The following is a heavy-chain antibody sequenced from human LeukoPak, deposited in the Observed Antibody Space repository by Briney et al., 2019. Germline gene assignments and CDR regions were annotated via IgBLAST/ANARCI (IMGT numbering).Heavy chain of an antibody. CDR3: ARHKPINYGDYVPFDY. Sequence: SETLSLTCTVSGGSISSSSYYWGWIRQPPGKGLEWIGSIYYSGSTYYNPSLKSRVTISVDTSKNQFSLKLRSVTAADTDVYYCARHKPINYGDYVPFDYWGQGTLVTVSS. CDR1: GGSISSSSYY. CDR2: IYYSGST. D-gene: IGHD4-17*01. J-gene: IGHJ4*02. V-gene: IGHV4-39*01.